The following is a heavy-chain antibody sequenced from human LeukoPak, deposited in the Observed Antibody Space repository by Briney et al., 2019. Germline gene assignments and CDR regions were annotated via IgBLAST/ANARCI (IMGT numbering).Heavy chain of an antibody. CDR1: GFTFSSYD. CDR3: AKPVDTAMVTIAFDY. J-gene: IGHJ4*02. D-gene: IGHD5-18*01. CDR2: ILYGGSNK. V-gene: IGHV3-30*02. Sequence: PGGSLRLSCAASGFTFSSYDMHWVRQSPGKGLEWVTFILYGGSNKYYAVSVRGRFTLSRDNYKNTLYLQMNNLRAEDTAVYYCAKPVDTAMVTIAFDYWCQGTLVTVSS.